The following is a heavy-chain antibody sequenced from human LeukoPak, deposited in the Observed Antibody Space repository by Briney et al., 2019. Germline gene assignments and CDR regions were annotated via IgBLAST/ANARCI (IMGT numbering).Heavy chain of an antibody. CDR1: RGSISSSSYY. CDR2: IYHSGST. V-gene: IGHV4-39*07. J-gene: IGHJ3*02. D-gene: IGHD1-26*01. CDR3: ARDHNFGSYSADAFDI. Sequence: PSETLSLTCTVSRGSISSSSYYWGWIRQPPGKGLEWIGSIYHSGSTYYNLSLKSRVTISVDPSKNQFSLKLSSVTAADTAVYYCARDHNFGSYSADAFDIWGQGTMVSVSS.